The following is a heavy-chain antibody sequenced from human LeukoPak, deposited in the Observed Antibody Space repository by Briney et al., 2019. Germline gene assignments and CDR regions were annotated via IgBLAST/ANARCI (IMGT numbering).Heavy chain of an antibody. CDR1: GYTFAAYY. CDR2: MNPNSGNT. V-gene: IGHV1-8*03. J-gene: IGHJ4*02. Sequence: ASVKVSCKASGYTFAAYYMYWVRQATGQGLEWMGYMNPNSGNTGYAQKFQDRVTITSDTSISTAYMELSSLRSDDTAVYYCAREGLDYWGQGTLVTVSS. CDR3: AREGLDY.